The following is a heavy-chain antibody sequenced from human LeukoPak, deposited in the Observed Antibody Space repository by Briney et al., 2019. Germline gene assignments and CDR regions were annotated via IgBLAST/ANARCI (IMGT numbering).Heavy chain of an antibody. CDR3: ARDVMTAAGTSRGHGAFDI. V-gene: IGHV1-3*01. CDR1: GYTFTSYA. J-gene: IGHJ3*02. CDR2: INAGNGNT. Sequence: ASVKVSCKASGYTFTSYAMHWVRLAPGQRLEWMGWINAGNGNTKYSQKFQGRVTITRDTSASTAYMELSSLRSEDTAVYYCARDVMTAAGTSRGHGAFDIWGQGTMVTVSS. D-gene: IGHD6-13*01.